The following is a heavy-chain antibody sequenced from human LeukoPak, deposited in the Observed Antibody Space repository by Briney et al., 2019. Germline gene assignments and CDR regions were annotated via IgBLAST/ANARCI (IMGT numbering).Heavy chain of an antibody. Sequence: GGSLRLSCVASGFTFSSYAMSWVRQAPGKGLEWVSAISGTGGSTYYADSVKGRFTISRDNSKNTLYLQMNSLGAEDTAVYYCAKVVRIAPLYYFDYWGQGTLVTVSS. CDR2: ISGTGGST. CDR3: AKVVRIAPLYYFDY. J-gene: IGHJ4*02. CDR1: GFTFSSYA. V-gene: IGHV3-23*01. D-gene: IGHD6-13*01.